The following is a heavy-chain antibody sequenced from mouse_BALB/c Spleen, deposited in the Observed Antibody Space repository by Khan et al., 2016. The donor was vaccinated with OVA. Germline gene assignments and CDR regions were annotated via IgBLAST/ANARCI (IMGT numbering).Heavy chain of an antibody. Sequence: QVQLKESGPDLVAPSQSLSITCTISGFSLTNYGVHWVRHPPGKGLQWLVVIWNDVSTTYNSALKSRLTVSKDNSKSQVFLKMNSLQTDDTAMYFCARQPYYHYNIMDYWGQGTSVTVSS. CDR3: ARQPYYHYNIMDY. J-gene: IGHJ4*01. CDR2: IWNDVST. V-gene: IGHV2-6-1*01. CDR1: GFSLTNYG. D-gene: IGHD2-10*01.